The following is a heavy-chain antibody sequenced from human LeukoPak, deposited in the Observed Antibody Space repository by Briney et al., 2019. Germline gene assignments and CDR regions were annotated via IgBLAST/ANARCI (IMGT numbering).Heavy chain of an antibody. D-gene: IGHD1-1*01. CDR1: GFTVSSNY. CDR2: IWYDGSNK. CDR3: AREGVQLSAPPFDY. V-gene: IGHV3-33*08. J-gene: IGHJ4*02. Sequence: PGGSLRLSCEASGFTVSSNYMSWVRQAPGKGLEWVAVIWYDGSNKYYADSVKGRFTISRDNSKNTLYLQMNSLRAEDTAVYYCAREGVQLSAPPFDYWGQGTLVTVSS.